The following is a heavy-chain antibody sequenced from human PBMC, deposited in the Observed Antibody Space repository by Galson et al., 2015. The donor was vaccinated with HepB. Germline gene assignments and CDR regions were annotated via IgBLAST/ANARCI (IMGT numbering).Heavy chain of an antibody. V-gene: IGHV3-74*01. CDR3: ARGFTNRMVRAPYYGMDV. D-gene: IGHD3-10*01. CDR1: GFTFSSYW. CDR2: INSDGSST. J-gene: IGHJ6*02. Sequence: SLRLSCAASGFTFSSYWMHWVRQAPGKGLVWVSRINSDGSSTSYADSVKGRFTISRDNAKNTLYLQMNSLRAEDTAVYYCARGFTNRMVRAPYYGMDVWGQGTTVTVSS.